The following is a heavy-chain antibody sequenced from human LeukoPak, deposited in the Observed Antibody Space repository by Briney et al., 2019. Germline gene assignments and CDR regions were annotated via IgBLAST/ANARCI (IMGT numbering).Heavy chain of an antibody. CDR3: AKETMAGDYYYYMDV. CDR2: IYYSGST. CDR1: GGSISSSSYY. V-gene: IGHV4-39*02. D-gene: IGHD5-24*01. J-gene: IGHJ6*03. Sequence: SETLSLTCTVSGGSISSSSYYWGWIRQPPGKGLEWIGSIYYSGSTYYNPSLKSRVTISVDTSKNQFSLKLSSVTAADTAVYYCAKETMAGDYYYYMDVWGKGTTVTVSS.